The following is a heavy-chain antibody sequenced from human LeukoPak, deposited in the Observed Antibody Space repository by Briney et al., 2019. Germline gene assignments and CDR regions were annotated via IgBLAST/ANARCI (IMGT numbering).Heavy chain of an antibody. CDR1: GFTFSSHA. V-gene: IGHV3-23*01. CDR3: AKAFTMKDRADLYYFDY. Sequence: GGSLRLSCAASGFTFSSHAMSWVRQAPGKGLEWVSAIVGSGGSTYYADSVEGRFTISRDNSRNTLSLQMNSLRAEDTAVYYCAKAFTMKDRADLYYFDYWGQGTLVTVSS. CDR2: IVGSGGST. D-gene: IGHD3-22*01. J-gene: IGHJ4*02.